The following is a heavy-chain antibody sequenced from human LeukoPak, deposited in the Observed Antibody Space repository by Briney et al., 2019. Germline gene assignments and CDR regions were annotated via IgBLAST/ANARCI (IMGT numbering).Heavy chain of an antibody. J-gene: IGHJ5*02. Sequence: GGSLGLSCAASGFTFSSYAMHWVRQAPGKGLEWVSGISWNSGSIGYADSVKGRFTISRDNAKNSLYLQMNSLRAEDMALYYCAKGGEYSSGWYGEFDPWGQGTLVTVSS. CDR1: GFTFSSYA. V-gene: IGHV3-9*03. CDR3: AKGGEYSSGWYGEFDP. D-gene: IGHD6-19*01. CDR2: ISWNSGSI.